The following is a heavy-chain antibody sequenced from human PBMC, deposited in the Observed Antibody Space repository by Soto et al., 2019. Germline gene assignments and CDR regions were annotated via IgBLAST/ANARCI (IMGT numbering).Heavy chain of an antibody. V-gene: IGHV3-23*01. Sequence: GGSLRLSCAASGFTFSSYAMSWVRQAPGKGLEWVSAISGSGGSTYYADSVKGRFTISRDNSKNTLYLQMNSLRAEDTAVYYCAKTAANYYGSGSYSDYWGQGTLVTVSS. CDR1: GFTFSSYA. D-gene: IGHD3-10*01. CDR2: ISGSGGST. CDR3: AKTAANYYGSGSYSDY. J-gene: IGHJ4*02.